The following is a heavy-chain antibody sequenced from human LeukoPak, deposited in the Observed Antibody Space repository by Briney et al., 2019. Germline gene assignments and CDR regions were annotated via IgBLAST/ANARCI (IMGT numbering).Heavy chain of an antibody. CDR1: GYTFTSYG. CDR2: ISAYNGNT. Sequence: ASVKVSCKASGYTFTSYGISWVRQAPGQGLEWMGWISAYNGNTNYAQKLQGRVTMTTDTSTSTAYMELRSLRSDDTAVYYCARDQGGYYGSGSHKGYYYYGMDVWGQGTTVTVSS. V-gene: IGHV1-18*01. D-gene: IGHD3-10*01. CDR3: ARDQGGYYGSGSHKGYYYYGMDV. J-gene: IGHJ6*02.